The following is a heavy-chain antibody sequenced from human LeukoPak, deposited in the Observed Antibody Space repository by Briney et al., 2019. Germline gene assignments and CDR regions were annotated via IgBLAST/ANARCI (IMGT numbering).Heavy chain of an antibody. CDR1: GGSISSYY. CDR3: ARAWGVGGSYINWFDP. J-gene: IGHJ5*02. V-gene: IGHV4-4*07. D-gene: IGHD1-26*01. Sequence: PSETLSLTCTVSGGSISSYYWSWIRQPAGKGLDWIGRIYTSGSTHYTPSLKSPVIMSVDTSKNQFSLKLSSVTAADTAVYYCARAWGVGGSYINWFDPWGQGTLVTVSS. CDR2: IYTSGST.